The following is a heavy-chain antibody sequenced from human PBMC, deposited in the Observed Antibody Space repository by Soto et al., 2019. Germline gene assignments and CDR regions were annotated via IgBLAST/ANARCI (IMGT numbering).Heavy chain of an antibody. J-gene: IGHJ4*02. CDR2: ISGGSGDST. V-gene: IGHV3-23*01. D-gene: IGHD2-2*01. Sequence: PGGSLRLSCAASGFTFSNYAMNWVRQAPGKGLEWVSGISGGSGDSTFYADSVNGRFTISRDNSKNTLNLQMNSLRTEDTAVYYCAKNQPSWATRAAFDYWGQGTLVTVSS. CDR3: AKNQPSWATRAAFDY. CDR1: GFTFSNYA.